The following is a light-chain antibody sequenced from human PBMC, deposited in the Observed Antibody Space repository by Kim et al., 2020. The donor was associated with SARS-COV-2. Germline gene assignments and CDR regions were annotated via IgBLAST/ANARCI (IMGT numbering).Light chain of an antibody. CDR1: KLGDKY. CDR2: QDS. V-gene: IGLV3-1*01. CDR3: QAWDISTVV. Sequence: SYELTQPPSVSVSPGQTASITCSGDKLGDKYACWYQQKPGQSPVLVIYQDSKRPSGIPERFSGSNSWNTATLTISGPQAMDEADYYCQAWDISTVVFGGG. J-gene: IGLJ2*01.